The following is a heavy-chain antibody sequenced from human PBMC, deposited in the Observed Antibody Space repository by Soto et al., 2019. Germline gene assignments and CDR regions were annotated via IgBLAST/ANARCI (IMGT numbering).Heavy chain of an antibody. D-gene: IGHD4-4*01. CDR2: ISYIGST. J-gene: IGHJ5*02. Sequence: SETLSLTCIVSGGSVSSVTYYWSWIRQPPGKGLEWIGYISYIGSTNYNPSLKSRVSMSLDTSKKLFSLKLISVTAADTAVYYCARADDYKSSWFDPWGQGTLVTVS. CDR1: GGSVSSVTYY. V-gene: IGHV4-61*01. CDR3: ARADDYKSSWFDP.